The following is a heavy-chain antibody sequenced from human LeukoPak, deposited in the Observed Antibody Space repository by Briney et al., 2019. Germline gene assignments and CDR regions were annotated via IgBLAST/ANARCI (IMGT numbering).Heavy chain of an antibody. CDR1: NFTFNNAW. V-gene: IGHV3-15*07. J-gene: IGHJ4*02. Sequence: GGSLRLSCTGSNFTFNNAWMNWVRQAPGKGLEWVGRIRSKTDGGTTDYAAPVKGRFTISRDDSRNTLSLQINSLKIEDTGVYYCSTGGSSYEGFDYWGQGALVTVSS. D-gene: IGHD1-26*01. CDR3: STGGSSYEGFDY. CDR2: IRSKTDGGTT.